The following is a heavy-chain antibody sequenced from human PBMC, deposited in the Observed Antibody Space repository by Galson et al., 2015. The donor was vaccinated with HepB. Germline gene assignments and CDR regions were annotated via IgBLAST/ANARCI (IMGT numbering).Heavy chain of an antibody. D-gene: IGHD3/OR15-3a*01. CDR3: ARGLEDWEPTLDY. Sequence: SLRLSCAASGFTFSSYGMHWVHQAPGKGLEWVAVIWYDGNNKYYADSVKGRFTISRDNSKNTLYLQMNSLRAEDTAVYYCARGLEDWEPTLDYWGQGTLVTVSS. CDR2: IWYDGNNK. V-gene: IGHV3-33*01. J-gene: IGHJ4*02. CDR1: GFTFSSYG.